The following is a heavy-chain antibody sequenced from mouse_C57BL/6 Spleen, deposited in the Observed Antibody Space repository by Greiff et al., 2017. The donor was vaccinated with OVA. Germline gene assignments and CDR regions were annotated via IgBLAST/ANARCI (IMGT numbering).Heavy chain of an antibody. CDR2: IYPGDGDT. J-gene: IGHJ1*03. D-gene: IGHD1-1*01. CDR1: GYAFSSYW. V-gene: IGHV1-80*01. Sequence: QVQLQQSGAELVKPGASVKISCKASGYAFSSYWRNWVKQRPGKGLEWIGQIYPGDGDTNYNGKFKGKATLTADKSSSTAYMQLSSLTSEDSAVYFCARDTTVVATDWYFDVWGTGTTVTVSS. CDR3: ARDTTVVATDWYFDV.